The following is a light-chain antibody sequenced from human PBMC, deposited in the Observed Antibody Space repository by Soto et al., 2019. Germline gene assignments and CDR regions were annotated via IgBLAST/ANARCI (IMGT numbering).Light chain of an antibody. CDR1: SSDVGGYNY. J-gene: IGLJ1*01. CDR3: CSYAGSYSYV. CDR2: DVS. V-gene: IGLV2-11*01. Sequence: QSALTQPRSVSGSPGQSVTISCTGTSSDVGGYNYVSWYQQHPGKAPKLMIYDVSKRPSGVPDRFSGSKSGNTASLTISGLQAEDEADYYCCSYAGSYSYVFGTGTKADRP.